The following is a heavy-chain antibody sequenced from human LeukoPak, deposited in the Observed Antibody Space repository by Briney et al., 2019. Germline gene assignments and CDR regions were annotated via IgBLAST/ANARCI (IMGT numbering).Heavy chain of an antibody. D-gene: IGHD5-24*01. J-gene: IGHJ4*02. Sequence: PSETLSLTCAVYGGSFSGYYWSWIRQPPGKGLEWIGEINHSGSTNYNPSLKSRVTISVDTSKNQFSLQLSSVTAADTAVYYCARGVRWLQFRNYFDYWGQGTLVTVSS. V-gene: IGHV4-34*01. CDR1: GGSFSGYY. CDR2: INHSGST. CDR3: ARGVRWLQFRNYFDY.